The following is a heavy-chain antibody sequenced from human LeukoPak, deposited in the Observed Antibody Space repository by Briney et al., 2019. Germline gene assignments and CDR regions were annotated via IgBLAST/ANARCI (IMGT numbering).Heavy chain of an antibody. CDR3: AKIRGSSGYYHHFDY. D-gene: IGHD3-22*01. CDR2: NSISRSYI. J-gene: IGHJ4*02. V-gene: IGHV3-21*04. Sequence: GGSLRLSCAASVFTLTSSSTYRVRPAPQKRLERVSSNSISRSYIYYADSVKGRFTISRDNTKNTLYLQMNRLGAEDTAVYYCAKIRGSSGYYHHFDYWGQGTLVTVSS. CDR1: VFTLTSSS.